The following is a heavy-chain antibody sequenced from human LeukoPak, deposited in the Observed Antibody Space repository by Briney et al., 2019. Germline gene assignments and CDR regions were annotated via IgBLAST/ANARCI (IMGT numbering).Heavy chain of an antibody. CDR2: IYNSGST. D-gene: IGHD5-24*01. CDR3: VRDRELTY. Sequence: SETLSLTCTVLDGSISIFYWSWIRQPPGKGLEWIGYIYNSGSTNYNPSLTSRVTISADTSKNQFSLKLTSVTAADTAMYYCVRDRELTYWGPGTLVTVSS. V-gene: IGHV4-59*01. J-gene: IGHJ4*02. CDR1: DGSISIFY.